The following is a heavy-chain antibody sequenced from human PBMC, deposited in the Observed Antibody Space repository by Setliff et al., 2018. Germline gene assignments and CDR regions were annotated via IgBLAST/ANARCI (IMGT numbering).Heavy chain of an antibody. D-gene: IGHD6-6*01. CDR2: IYYSGNT. CDR1: GGSISSYY. CDR3: ARGEYSSSSYYFDY. Sequence: PSETLSLTCTVSGGSISSYYWSWIRQPPGKGLEWIGYIYYSGNTNYNPSLKSRVTISVDTSKNQFSLKLSSVTAADTAVYYCARGEYSSSSYYFDYWGQGSLVTVSS. J-gene: IGHJ4*02. V-gene: IGHV4-59*01.